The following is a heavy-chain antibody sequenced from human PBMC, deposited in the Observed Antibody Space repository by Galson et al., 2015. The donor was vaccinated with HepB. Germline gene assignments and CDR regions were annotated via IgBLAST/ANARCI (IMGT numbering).Heavy chain of an antibody. V-gene: IGHV3-30*04. D-gene: IGHD4-17*01. Sequence: SLRLSCAASGFTFSSYAMHWVRQAPGKGLEWVAVISYDGSNKYYADSVKGRFTISRDNSKNTLYLQMNSLRAEDTAVYYCSTDLTVTVDYWGQGTLVTVSS. CDR2: ISYDGSNK. J-gene: IGHJ4*02. CDR1: GFTFSSYA. CDR3: STDLTVTVDY.